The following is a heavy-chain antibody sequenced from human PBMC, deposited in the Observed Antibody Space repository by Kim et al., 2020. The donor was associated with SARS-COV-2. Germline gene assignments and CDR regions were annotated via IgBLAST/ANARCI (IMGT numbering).Heavy chain of an antibody. V-gene: IGHV3-15*01. J-gene: IGHJ4*02. CDR1: GFTFSNAW. D-gene: IGHD6-19*01. Sequence: GGSLRLSCAASGFTFSNAWMSWVRQAPGKGLEWVGRIKSKTDGGTTDYAAPVKGRFTISRDDSKNTLYLQMNSLKTEDTAVYYCTTDNQDGQWLVGKGYYFDYWGQGTLVTVSS. CDR2: IKSKTDGGTT. CDR3: TTDNQDGQWLVGKGYYFDY.